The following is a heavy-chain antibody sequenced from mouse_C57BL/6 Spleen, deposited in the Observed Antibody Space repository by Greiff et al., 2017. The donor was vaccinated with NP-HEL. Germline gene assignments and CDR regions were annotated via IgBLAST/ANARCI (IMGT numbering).Heavy chain of an antibody. CDR2: ISSGGSYT. CDR1: GFTFSSYG. J-gene: IGHJ4*01. V-gene: IGHV5-6*01. Sequence: EVKLVESGGDLVKPGGSLKLSCAASGFTFSSYGMSWVRQTPDKRLEWVATISSGGSYTYYPDSVKGRFTISRDNAKNTLYLQMSSLKSEDTAMYYWARPYYYGSSPYAMDYWGQGTSVTVSS. D-gene: IGHD1-1*01. CDR3: ARPYYYGSSPYAMDY.